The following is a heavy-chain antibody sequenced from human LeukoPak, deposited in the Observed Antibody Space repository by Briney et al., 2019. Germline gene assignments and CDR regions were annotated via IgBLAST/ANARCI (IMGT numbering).Heavy chain of an antibody. CDR1: GFTFSSYW. J-gene: IGHJ4*02. CDR2: IYSGGST. D-gene: IGHD4-23*01. CDR3: AADPSWLTINGQDDYGGNWRFDY. Sequence: PGGSLRLSCAASGFTFSSYWMSWVRQAPGKGLEWVSVIYSGGSTYYADSVKGRFTISRDNAKKSLYLQMNSLRSEDTAVYYCAADPSWLTINGQDDYGGNWRFDYWGQGTLVTVSS. V-gene: IGHV3-53*01.